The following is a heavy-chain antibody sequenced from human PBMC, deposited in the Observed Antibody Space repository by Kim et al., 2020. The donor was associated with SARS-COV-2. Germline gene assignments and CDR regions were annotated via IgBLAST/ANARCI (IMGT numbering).Heavy chain of an antibody. Sequence: GGSLRLSCAASGFSFSGYWMSWVRQAPGQGLEWVANIKQDGSGTYYVDSVKGRFTISRDNAKSSLYLQMNSLRVGDTAVYYCAWGYWGSAAGNDHWGQGTLVTVSS. CDR3: AWGYWGSAAGNDH. CDR1: GFSFSGYW. V-gene: IGHV3-7*03. J-gene: IGHJ4*02. CDR2: IKQDGSGT. D-gene: IGHD6-13*01.